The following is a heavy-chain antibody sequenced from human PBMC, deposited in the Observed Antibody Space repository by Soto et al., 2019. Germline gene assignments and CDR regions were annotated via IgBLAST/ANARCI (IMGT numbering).Heavy chain of an antibody. V-gene: IGHV4-31*03. CDR3: AREAPVASDAFDF. CDR2: IYYNGNP. CDR1: GDSINRGGYY. J-gene: IGHJ3*01. Sequence: QVQLQESGPGLAKPSQTLSLICTVSGDSINRGGYYWSWVRQHPGKGPEWIGHIYYNGNPYYNPSLKSRVTISIDTSSNQFSRQLTSLTVADTAVYYCAREAPVASDAFDFWGQGTTVTISA.